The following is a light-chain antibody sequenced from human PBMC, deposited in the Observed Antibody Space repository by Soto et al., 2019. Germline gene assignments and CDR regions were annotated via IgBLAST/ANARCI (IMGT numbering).Light chain of an antibody. J-gene: IGKJ1*01. V-gene: IGKV1-5*01. CDR1: QSISSW. CDR2: DAS. Sequence: DIQMTQSPSTLSGSVGDRVTTTCRASQSISSWLAWYQKKPGKAPKLLIYDASSLESGVPSRFSGSGSGTEFNLTISRLQTDDFATYECQQYNSYSWTVGQGTKVEIK. CDR3: QQYNSYSWT.